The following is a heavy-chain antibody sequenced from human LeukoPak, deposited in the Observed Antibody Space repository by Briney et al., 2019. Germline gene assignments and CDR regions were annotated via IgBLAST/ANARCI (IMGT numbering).Heavy chain of an antibody. Sequence: GGSLRLSCAASGFTFSGSAMHWVRQASGKGLEWVGRIRSKANSYATAYAASVKGRFTISRDDSKNTAYLQMNSLKTEDTAVYYCTRFGVAYGDYWGQGTLVTVSS. CDR2: IRSKANSYAT. J-gene: IGHJ4*02. CDR1: GFTFSGSA. D-gene: IGHD3-10*01. CDR3: TRFGVAYGDY. V-gene: IGHV3-73*01.